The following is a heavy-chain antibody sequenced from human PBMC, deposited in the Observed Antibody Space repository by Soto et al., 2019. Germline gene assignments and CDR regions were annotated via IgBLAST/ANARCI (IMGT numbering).Heavy chain of an antibody. Sequence: QVQLQESGPGLVKPSQTLSLTCTVSGGSISSGGYYWSWIRQHPGKGLEWIGYIYYSGSTYYNPSLKSRVTISVDTSKNQFSLKLSSVTAADTAVYYCARDILAAAAGYYYGMDVWGQGTTVTVSS. D-gene: IGHD6-13*01. CDR2: IYYSGST. V-gene: IGHV4-31*03. J-gene: IGHJ6*02. CDR3: ARDILAAAAGYYYGMDV. CDR1: GGSISSGGYY.